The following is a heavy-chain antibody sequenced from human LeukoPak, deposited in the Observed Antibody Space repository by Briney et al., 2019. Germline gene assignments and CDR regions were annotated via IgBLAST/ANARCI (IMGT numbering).Heavy chain of an antibody. Sequence: PSETLSLTCTVSGGSISTYYWSWIRQPPGKGLEWIGYIYHSGSTIYNPSLKSRVTISVDTSKNQFPLKVRSVTAADTAVYYCARHSCSGGSCYDYWGQGTLVTVSS. CDR2: IYHSGST. D-gene: IGHD2-15*01. CDR1: GGSISTYY. J-gene: IGHJ4*02. CDR3: ARHSCSGGSCYDY. V-gene: IGHV4-59*08.